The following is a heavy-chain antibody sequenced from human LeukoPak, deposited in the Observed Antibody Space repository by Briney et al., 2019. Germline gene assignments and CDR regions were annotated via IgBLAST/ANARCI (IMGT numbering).Heavy chain of an antibody. Sequence: SETLSLTCTVSGGSISSYYWSWIRQPPGKGLEWIGSIYYSGSTYYNPSLKSRVTISVDRSKNQFSLKLSSVTAADTAVYYCARVVDIVAGGFDPWGQGTLVTVSS. J-gene: IGHJ5*02. CDR1: GGSISSYY. CDR3: ARVVDIVAGGFDP. D-gene: IGHD2-2*03. V-gene: IGHV4-59*12. CDR2: IYYSGST.